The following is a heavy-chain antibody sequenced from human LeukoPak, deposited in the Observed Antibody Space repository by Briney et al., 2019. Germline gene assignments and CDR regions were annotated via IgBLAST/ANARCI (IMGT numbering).Heavy chain of an antibody. Sequence: GGSLRLSCAASGFTFSSYSMNWVRQAPGKGLEWVSYISSSSSTIYYADSVKGRFTISRDNAKNSLYLQMNSLRAEDTAVYYCARVSYGDYFPKYYFDYWGQGTLVTVSS. J-gene: IGHJ4*02. CDR1: GFTFSSYS. CDR2: ISSSSSTI. D-gene: IGHD4-17*01. V-gene: IGHV3-48*04. CDR3: ARVSYGDYFPKYYFDY.